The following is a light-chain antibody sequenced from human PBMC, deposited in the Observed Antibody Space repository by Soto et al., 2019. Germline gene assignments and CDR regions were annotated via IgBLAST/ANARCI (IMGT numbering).Light chain of an antibody. Sequence: DIQMTQSPASLAASLGDRITISCRASQTISNYLNWYHQKPGEAPKILICGASTLQSGVPSSVSGSGSGTEFTLSISSLQPEDFGTYYCQQSYNVPFTFGPGTKVDVK. CDR3: QQSYNVPFT. CDR2: GAS. CDR1: QTISNY. V-gene: IGKV1-39*01. J-gene: IGKJ3*01.